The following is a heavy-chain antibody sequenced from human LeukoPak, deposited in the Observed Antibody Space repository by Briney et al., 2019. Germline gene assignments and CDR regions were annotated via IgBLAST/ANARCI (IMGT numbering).Heavy chain of an antibody. D-gene: IGHD1-26*01. CDR3: ARDYRRASGTYDY. CDR2: ISSSSTYI. Sequence: GGSLRLSCAASGFTSSTYSMNWVRQAPGKGLEWVSSISSSSTYIYYADSVKGRFTVSRGNAKNSLYLQMNSLRAEDTAVYYCARDYRRASGTYDYWGQGTLVTVSS. V-gene: IGHV3-21*01. J-gene: IGHJ4*02. CDR1: GFTSSTYS.